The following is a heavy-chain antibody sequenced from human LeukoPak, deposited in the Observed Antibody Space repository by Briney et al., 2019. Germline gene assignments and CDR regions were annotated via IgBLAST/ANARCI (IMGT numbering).Heavy chain of an antibody. V-gene: IGHV5-51*01. J-gene: IGHJ4*02. CDR2: IYPGDSDT. Sequence: GESLKISCKGSGYSFTSYWIGWVRQMPGKGLEWMGIIYPGDSDTRYSPSFQGQVTISADKSISTAYLQWSSLKASDTAMYYCARRDVKGHYYDSSGYSHWGQGTLVTVSS. D-gene: IGHD3-22*01. CDR1: GYSFTSYW. CDR3: ARRDVKGHYYDSSGYSH.